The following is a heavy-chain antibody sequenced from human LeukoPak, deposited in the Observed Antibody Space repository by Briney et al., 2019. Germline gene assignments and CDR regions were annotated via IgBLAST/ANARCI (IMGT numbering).Heavy chain of an antibody. CDR1: GFTFSSYG. CDR3: AKEGRSITMVRGVIKDY. D-gene: IGHD3-10*01. J-gene: IGHJ4*02. V-gene: IGHV3-30*18. CDR2: ISYDGSNK. Sequence: PGRSLRLSCAASGFTFSSYGMHWVRQAPGKGLEWVAVISYDGSNKYYADSVKGRFTISRDNSKNTLYLQMNSLRAEDTAVYYCAKEGRSITMVRGVIKDYWGQGTLVTVSS.